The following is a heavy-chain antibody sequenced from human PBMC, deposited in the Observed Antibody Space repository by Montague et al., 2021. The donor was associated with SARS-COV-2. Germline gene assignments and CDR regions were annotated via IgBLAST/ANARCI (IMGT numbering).Heavy chain of an antibody. Sequence: CAISGDSVPSNIATWNWIRQSPSRGLEWLGRTYYRSKWYNDYAASVKSRITIDPDTSKHQFSLHLNSVTPEDTAVYYCARIPVGSKYYFDFWGQGTLVTVSS. CDR2: TYYRSKWYN. V-gene: IGHV6-1*01. CDR3: ARIPVGSKYYFDF. J-gene: IGHJ4*02. D-gene: IGHD2-2*01. CDR1: GDSVPSNIAT.